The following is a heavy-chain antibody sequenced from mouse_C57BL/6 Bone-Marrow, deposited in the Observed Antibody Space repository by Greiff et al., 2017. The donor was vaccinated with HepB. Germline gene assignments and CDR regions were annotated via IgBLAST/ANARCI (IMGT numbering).Heavy chain of an antibody. J-gene: IGHJ2*01. D-gene: IGHD4-1*01. CDR3: ARLKLGLDY. CDR2: ILPGRGST. CDR1: GYTFTGYW. Sequence: VKLQESGAELMKPGASVKLSCKATGYTFTGYWIEWVKQRPGHGLEWIGEILPGRGSTNYNEKFKGKATFTAVTSSNTAYMQLSSLTTEDSAIYYCARLKLGLDYWGQGTTLTVSS. V-gene: IGHV1-9*01.